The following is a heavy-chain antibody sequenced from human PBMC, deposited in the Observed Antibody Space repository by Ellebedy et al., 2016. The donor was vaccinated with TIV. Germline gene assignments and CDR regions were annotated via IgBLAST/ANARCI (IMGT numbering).Heavy chain of an antibody. Sequence: GESLKISCAASGLTFSSHAMSWVRQAPGRGLPWVSSLTESGGNTYYADSVKGRFIISRDNSKDTLFLQMNSLRAEDPAIYFCARDPVRVGPAFDVWGQGTTVTVSS. V-gene: IGHV3-23*01. J-gene: IGHJ3*01. CDR3: ARDPVRVGPAFDV. CDR1: GLTFSSHA. D-gene: IGHD3-16*01. CDR2: LTESGGNT.